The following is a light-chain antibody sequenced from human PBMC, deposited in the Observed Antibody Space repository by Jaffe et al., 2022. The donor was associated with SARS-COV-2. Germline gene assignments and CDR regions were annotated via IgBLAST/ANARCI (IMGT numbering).Light chain of an antibody. V-gene: IGKV1-39*01. J-gene: IGKJ1*01. CDR1: QSISTY. Sequence: DIQMTQSPSSLSASVGDRVTITCRASQSISTYLNWYQQKPGKAPKLLIYAASSLQSEVPSTFSGSGSGTDFTLTISSLQPEDFATYYCQQSYGPPLTFGQGTKVEIK. CDR3: QQSYGPPLT. CDR2: AAS.